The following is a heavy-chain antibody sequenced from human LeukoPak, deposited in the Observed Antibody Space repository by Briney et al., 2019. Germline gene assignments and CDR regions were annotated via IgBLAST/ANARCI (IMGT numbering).Heavy chain of an antibody. CDR3: ARASLGDSSGYFE. Sequence: SETLSLTCAVSGGPISSGGYSWSWIRQPPGKGLEWIVYIYHSGSTYYTPSLKSRVTISVDRSKNQFSLKLSSVTAADAAVYYCARASLGDSSGYFEWGQGTLVTVSS. J-gene: IGHJ4*02. D-gene: IGHD3-22*01. V-gene: IGHV4-30-2*01. CDR2: IYHSGST. CDR1: GGPISSGGYS.